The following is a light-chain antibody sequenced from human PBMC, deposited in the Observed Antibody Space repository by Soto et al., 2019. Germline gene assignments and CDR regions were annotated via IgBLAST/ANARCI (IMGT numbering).Light chain of an antibody. Sequence: EIVLTQSPGTLSLSPGESATLSCRASQSVSNFLAWYQQKPGQSPKLLIYDASDRATGIPSRFSGSGSGTDFTLTISSLEPEDFAVYYCQARSNWPSFGPGTKVHI. CDR2: DAS. J-gene: IGKJ3*01. CDR1: QSVSNF. V-gene: IGKV3-11*01. CDR3: QARSNWPS.